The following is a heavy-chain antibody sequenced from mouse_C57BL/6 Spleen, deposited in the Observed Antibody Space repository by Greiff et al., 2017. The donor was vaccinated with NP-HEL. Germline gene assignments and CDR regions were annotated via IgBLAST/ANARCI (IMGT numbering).Heavy chain of an antibody. V-gene: IGHV1-19*01. CDR2: INPYNGGT. D-gene: IGHD2-4*01. CDR1: GYTFTDYY. CDR3: ARGSMITTRDWFAY. J-gene: IGHJ3*01. Sequence: VQLQQSGPVLVKPGASVKMSCKASGYTFTDYYMNWVKQSHGKSLEWIGVINPYNGGTSYNQKFKGKATLTVDKSSSTAYMELNSLTSEDSAVYYCARGSMITTRDWFAYWGQGTLVTVSA.